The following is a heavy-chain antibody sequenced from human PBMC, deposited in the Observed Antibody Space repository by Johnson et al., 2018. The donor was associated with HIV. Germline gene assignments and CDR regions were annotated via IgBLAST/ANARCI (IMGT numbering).Heavy chain of an antibody. CDR3: ARDPKRSGSYYKDAFDI. V-gene: IGHV3-30*04. Sequence: QMLLVESGGGVVQPGRSLRLSCAASGFTFSSYTIHWVRQAPGKGLEWVAFISYDGSNKYYADSVKGRFTISRDNSKNTLYLQMNSLRAEDTAVYYCARDPKRSGSYYKDAFDIWGQGTMVTVSS. CDR1: GFTFSSYT. CDR2: ISYDGSNK. D-gene: IGHD3-10*01. J-gene: IGHJ3*02.